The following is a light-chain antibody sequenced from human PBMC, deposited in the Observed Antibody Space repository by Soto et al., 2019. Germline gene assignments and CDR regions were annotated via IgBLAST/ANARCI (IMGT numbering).Light chain of an antibody. CDR2: DSS. CDR1: QSIGTF. Sequence: EIVLTQSPATLSLSPGERATLSCRASQSIGTFLAWYQQKPGQAPRLLIYDSSNRASGIPARFSGSGSGTDFTLTIISLEPEDFAVYYCQQRSRWPPYTFGQGTKVEIK. J-gene: IGKJ2*01. CDR3: QQRSRWPPYT. V-gene: IGKV3-11*01.